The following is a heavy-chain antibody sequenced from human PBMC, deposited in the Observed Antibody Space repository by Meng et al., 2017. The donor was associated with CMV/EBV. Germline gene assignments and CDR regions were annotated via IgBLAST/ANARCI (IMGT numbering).Heavy chain of an antibody. J-gene: IGHJ5*02. Sequence: GESLKISCAASGFTSSSYAMSWVRQTPGKGLEWVSTIDSSGAYIADSVKGRFTVSRDNFKNTLDLQMNSLRVEDAATYYCAKLMGNTRVDHWGQGTQVTVSS. CDR3: AKLMGNTRVDH. D-gene: IGHD5-24*01. CDR2: IDSSGA. CDR1: GFTSSSYA. V-gene: IGHV3-23*05.